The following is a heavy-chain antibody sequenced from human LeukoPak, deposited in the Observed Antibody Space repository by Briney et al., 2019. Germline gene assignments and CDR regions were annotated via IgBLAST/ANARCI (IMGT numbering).Heavy chain of an antibody. Sequence: GGSLRLSCAASGFTFDDYTMHWVRQAPGKGLEWVSLISWDGGSTYYADSVKGRFTISRDNSKNSLYLQMNSLRSEDTALYYCAQGGYYDYVWGTYLFDYWGQGTLVTVSS. CDR1: GFTFDDYT. D-gene: IGHD3-16*02. V-gene: IGHV3-43*01. J-gene: IGHJ4*02. CDR2: ISWDGGST. CDR3: AQGGYYDYVWGTYLFDY.